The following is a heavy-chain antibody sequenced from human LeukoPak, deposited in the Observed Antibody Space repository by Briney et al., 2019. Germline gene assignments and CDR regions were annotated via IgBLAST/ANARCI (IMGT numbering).Heavy chain of an antibody. D-gene: IGHD4-17*01. CDR3: ARAGGDHPFDP. CDR1: GYSISSGSC. CDR2: IYHSGST. J-gene: IGHJ5*02. V-gene: IGHV4-38-2*02. Sequence: SETLSLTCTVSGYSISSGSCWGWIRQPPGEGLDWIGSIYHSGSTFYNPSLKSRVTISVDMSKNHFSLKLTSVTAADTAVYYCARAGGDHPFDPWGQGALVTVSS.